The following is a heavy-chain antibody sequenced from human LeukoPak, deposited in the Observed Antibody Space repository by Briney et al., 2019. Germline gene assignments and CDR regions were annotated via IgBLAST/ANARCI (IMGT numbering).Heavy chain of an antibody. CDR2: ISYDATNK. CDR1: GFTISSSD. J-gene: IGHJ4*02. V-gene: IGHV3-30*18. D-gene: IGHD2/OR15-2a*01. CDR3: AKASSNYFYYFEY. Sequence: PGGSLRLSCAASGFTISSSDMHWVRQAPGKGLEWVAVISYDATNKYYADSVKGRFTLSRDNSKNTLYLQTNTLRDEDTAVYYCAKASSNYFYYFEYWGQGTLVTVSS.